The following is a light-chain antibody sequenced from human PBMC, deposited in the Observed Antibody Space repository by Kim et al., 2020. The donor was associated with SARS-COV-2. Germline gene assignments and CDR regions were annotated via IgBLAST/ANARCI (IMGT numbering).Light chain of an antibody. CDR2: QDS. J-gene: IGLJ2*01. V-gene: IGLV3-1*01. CDR3: QAWDSSTAV. Sequence: SRSQGQTASITCSGDTLGDSYACWYQQKPGQSPVMVIYQDSKRPSGIPERFSGSNSGNTATLTISGTQAMDEADYYCQAWDSSTAVFGGGTQLTVL. CDR1: TLGDSY.